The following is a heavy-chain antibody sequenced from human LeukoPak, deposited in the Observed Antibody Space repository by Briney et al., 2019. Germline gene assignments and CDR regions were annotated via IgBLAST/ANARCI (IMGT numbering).Heavy chain of an antibody. CDR1: GFTFSSYA. CDR3: AELGITMIGGV. Sequence: GGSLRLSCEASGFTFSSYAMNWVRQAPGKGLDWVSGISGSGDSTYYADSVKGRFTISRDNAKNSLYLQMNSLRAEDTAVYCCAELGITMIGGVWGKGTTVTISS. D-gene: IGHD3-10*02. CDR2: ISGSGDST. J-gene: IGHJ6*04. V-gene: IGHV3-23*01.